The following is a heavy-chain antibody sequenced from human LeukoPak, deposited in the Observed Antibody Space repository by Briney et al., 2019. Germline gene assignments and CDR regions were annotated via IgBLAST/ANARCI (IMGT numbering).Heavy chain of an antibody. V-gene: IGHV3-9*01. Sequence: GGSLRLSCAASGFTFDDYAMHWVRQAPGKGLEWVSGISWNSGSIGYADSVKGRFTISRDNAKNSLYLQVNSLRAEDTALYYCAKDLRQLVRYYFDYWGQGTLVTVSS. J-gene: IGHJ4*02. CDR1: GFTFDDYA. CDR2: ISWNSGSI. CDR3: AKDLRQLVRYYFDY. D-gene: IGHD6-13*01.